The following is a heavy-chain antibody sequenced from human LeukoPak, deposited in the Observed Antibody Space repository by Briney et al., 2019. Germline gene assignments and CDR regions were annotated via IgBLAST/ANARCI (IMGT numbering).Heavy chain of an antibody. CDR3: ARLITGTTTAFDI. CDR1: GGSISGYY. CDR2: VYTSGST. D-gene: IGHD1-7*01. Sequence: SETLSLTCSVSGGSISGYYWTWIRQPAGKGLEWIRRVYTSGSTHYNPSLKTRLTMSVDTSKNQFSLKLSSVAAADTAVYYCARLITGTTTAFDIWGQGTMVTVSS. J-gene: IGHJ3*02. V-gene: IGHV4-4*07.